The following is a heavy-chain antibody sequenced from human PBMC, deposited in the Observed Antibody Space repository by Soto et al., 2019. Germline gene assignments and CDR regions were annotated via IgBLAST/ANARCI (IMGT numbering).Heavy chain of an antibody. CDR2: ISWNSSSI. V-gene: IGHV3-9*01. Sequence: EVQLVESGGGLVQPGRSLRLSCAASGFTFDDYAMHWVRQAPGKGLEWVSGISWNSSSIGYADSVKGRFTISRDNAKNSLYLQMNSLRAEDTALYYCAKAPFIAVAGYAEYFQHWGQGTLVTVSS. J-gene: IGHJ1*01. D-gene: IGHD6-19*01. CDR3: AKAPFIAVAGYAEYFQH. CDR1: GFTFDDYA.